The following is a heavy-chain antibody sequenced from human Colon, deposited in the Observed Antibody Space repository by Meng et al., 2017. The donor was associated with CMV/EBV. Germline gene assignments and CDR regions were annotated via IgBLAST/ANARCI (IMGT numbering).Heavy chain of an antibody. CDR1: ESVVSSNY. CDR3: ASLPLTMIVGGKPRDMDV. CDR2: FYSGGST. V-gene: IGHV3-66*02. Sequence: GGSLRLSCATSESVVSSNYIRWVRQAPGKGLEWVSLFYSGGSTYYAASVKGRFNISRDISKNTLYLQMNSLRTEETGVYYCASLPLTMIVGGKPRDMDVWGQGTTVTVSS. J-gene: IGHJ6*02. D-gene: IGHD3-22*01.